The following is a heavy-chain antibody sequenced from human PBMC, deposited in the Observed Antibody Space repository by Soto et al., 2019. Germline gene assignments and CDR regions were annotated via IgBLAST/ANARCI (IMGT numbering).Heavy chain of an antibody. CDR2: IYYSGST. CDR1: GGSISSYY. J-gene: IGHJ4*02. Sequence: SETLSLTCTVSGGSISSYYWSWIRQPPGKGLEWIGYIYYSGSTNYNPSLKSRVTISVDTSKNQFSLKLSSVTAADTAVYYCARDSEMATSVWGQGTLVTVSS. D-gene: IGHD5-12*01. CDR3: ARDSEMATSV. V-gene: IGHV4-59*01.